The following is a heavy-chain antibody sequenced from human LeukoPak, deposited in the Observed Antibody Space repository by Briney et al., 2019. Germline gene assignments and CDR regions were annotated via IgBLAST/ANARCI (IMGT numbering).Heavy chain of an antibody. CDR2: IKQDGSEK. CDR3: ARDKYYDRYFDS. CDR1: GFNFNSNW. J-gene: IGHJ4*02. D-gene: IGHD3-22*01. V-gene: IGHV3-7*01. Sequence: GGSLRLSCVGSGFNFNSNWMSWVRQAPGKGPEWVANIKQDGSEKFYVDSVKGRFTISRDNAKNSVSLQMNSLRVEDTAVYYCARDKYYDRYFDSWGQGTLVTVSS.